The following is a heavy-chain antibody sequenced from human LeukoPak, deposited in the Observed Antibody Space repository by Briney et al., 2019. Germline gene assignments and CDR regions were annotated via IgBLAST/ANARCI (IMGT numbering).Heavy chain of an antibody. CDR2: IRYNGNNQ. J-gene: IGHJ6*03. Sequence: GGSLRLSCAASGFTFSTYPMHWVRQAPGKGLEWVAFIRYNGNNQYYADSVKGRFTISRDNSKNTLYLQMNSLKGDDTAVYYCAKDSAFYYIDVWGKGTTVIISS. D-gene: IGHD3-10*01. CDR3: AKDSAFYYIDV. V-gene: IGHV3-30*02. CDR1: GFTFSTYP.